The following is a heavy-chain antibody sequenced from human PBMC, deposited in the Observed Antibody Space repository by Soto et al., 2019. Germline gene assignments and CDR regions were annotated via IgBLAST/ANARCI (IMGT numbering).Heavy chain of an antibody. CDR2: IFHDGTA. D-gene: IGHD3-10*01. CDR3: ARLVYDTRLNYMYFDF. J-gene: IGHJ4*02. CDR1: GVSLTSGNW. V-gene: IGHV4-4*02. Sequence: SETLSLTCAVSGVSLTSGNWWTWVRQSPQRGLEYIGEIFHDGTANYYPSFERRVAMSVDTSRNQFSLKLTSVTAADAAVYFCARLVYDTRLNYMYFDFWGPGTLVTVSS.